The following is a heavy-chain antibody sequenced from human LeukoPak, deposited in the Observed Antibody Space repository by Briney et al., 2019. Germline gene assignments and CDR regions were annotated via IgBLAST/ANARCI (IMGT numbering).Heavy chain of an antibody. CDR1: GLTFSSSW. CDR3: ARYSGSFPGWLDL. V-gene: IGHV3-7*01. Sequence: GGSLRLSCVASGLTFSSSWMNWIRQAPGKGPEWLANINPAGSQKDYVDSVKGRFIISRDNAKDSVFLQMNNLGAEDTAVYYCARYSGSFPGWLDLWGPGTLVTVSS. J-gene: IGHJ5*02. CDR2: INPAGSQK. D-gene: IGHD1-26*01.